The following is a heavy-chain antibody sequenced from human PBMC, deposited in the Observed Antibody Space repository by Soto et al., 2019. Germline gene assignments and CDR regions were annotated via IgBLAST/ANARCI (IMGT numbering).Heavy chain of an antibody. CDR3: ARGRLSYYGY. V-gene: IGHV4-59*01. CDR2: IYYSGST. J-gene: IGHJ4*02. CDR1: GGSISSYY. Sequence: QVQLQESGPGLVKPSETLSLTCTVSGGSISSYYGSWIRQPPGKGLEWIGYIYYSGSTNYNPTLKSRVTRSVDPAKNQCSLKLSSVTAADTAVYYCARGRLSYYGYWGQGTLVTVSS. D-gene: IGHD2-21*02.